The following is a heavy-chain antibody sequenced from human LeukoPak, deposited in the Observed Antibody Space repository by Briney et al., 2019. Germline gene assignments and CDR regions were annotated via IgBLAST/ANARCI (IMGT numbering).Heavy chain of an antibody. V-gene: IGHV5-51*01. CDR2: IYPGDSDT. Sequence: GESLKISCKGSGYSFTTYSIGWVGQMPGKGLEWMGIIYPGDSDTRYSPSFQGQVTISADKSISTAYLQWSSLKASDTAMYYCARRLVGATKDDAFDIWGQGTMVTVSS. CDR1: GYSFTTYS. CDR3: ARRLVGATKDDAFDI. J-gene: IGHJ3*02. D-gene: IGHD1-26*01.